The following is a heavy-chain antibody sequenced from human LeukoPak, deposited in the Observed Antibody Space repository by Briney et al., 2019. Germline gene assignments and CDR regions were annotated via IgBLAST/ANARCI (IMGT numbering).Heavy chain of an antibody. CDR1: GFTFSRYW. V-gene: IGHV3-7*01. D-gene: IGHD3-10*01. Sequence: GGSLRLSCAASGFTFSRYWMSWVRQAPGQGLEWVANIKQDGSEKYYVDSVKGRFTISRDNSKNTLYLQMNSLRAEDTAVYYCARVALRGVIRWFDPWGQGTLVTVSS. J-gene: IGHJ5*02. CDR2: IKQDGSEK. CDR3: ARVALRGVIRWFDP.